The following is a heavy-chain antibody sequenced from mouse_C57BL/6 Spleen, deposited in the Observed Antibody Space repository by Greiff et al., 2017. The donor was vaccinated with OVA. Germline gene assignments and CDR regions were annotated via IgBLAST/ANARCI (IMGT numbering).Heavy chain of an antibody. CDR1: GYTFTDYN. CDR2: INPNNGGT. Sequence: VQLKQSGPELVKPGASVKMSCKASGYTFTDYNMHWVKQSHGKSLEWIGYINPNNGGTSYNQKFKGKATLTVNKSSSTAYMELRSLTSEDSAVYYCARSLYSNYDWYFDVWGTGTTVTVSS. V-gene: IGHV1-22*01. J-gene: IGHJ1*03. D-gene: IGHD2-5*01. CDR3: ARSLYSNYDWYFDV.